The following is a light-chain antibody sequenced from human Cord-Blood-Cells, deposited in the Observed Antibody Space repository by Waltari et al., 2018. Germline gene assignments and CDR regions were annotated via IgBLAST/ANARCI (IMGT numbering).Light chain of an antibody. J-gene: IGLJ2*01. V-gene: IGLV2-8*01. CDR2: EVS. CDR3: SSYAGSNNHVV. Sequence: QSALTQPPSASGSPAPSVTISCTGTSSDVGGYNYVSWYQQHPGKAPKLMIYEVSKRPSGVPDRFSGSKSGNTASLTVSGLQAEDEADYYCSSYAGSNNHVVFGGGTKLTVL. CDR1: SSDVGGYNY.